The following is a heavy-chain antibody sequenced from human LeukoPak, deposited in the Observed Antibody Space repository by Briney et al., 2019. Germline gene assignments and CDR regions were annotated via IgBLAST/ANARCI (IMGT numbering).Heavy chain of an antibody. CDR2: IKQDGSEK. Sequence: GGSLRLSCAASGFTFSSYWMSWVRQTPGKGLEWVANIKQDGSEKYYVDSVKGRFTISRDNAKNSLYLQMNSLRAEDTAVYYCARGAYYYGSGSYYAFDIWGQGTMVTVSS. J-gene: IGHJ3*02. CDR3: ARGAYYYGSGSYYAFDI. D-gene: IGHD3-10*01. CDR1: GFTFSSYW. V-gene: IGHV3-7*04.